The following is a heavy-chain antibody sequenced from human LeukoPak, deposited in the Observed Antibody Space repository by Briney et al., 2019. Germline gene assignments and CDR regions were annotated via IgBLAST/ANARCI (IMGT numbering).Heavy chain of an antibody. J-gene: IGHJ5*02. CDR2: IYYSGST. D-gene: IGHD3-9*01. CDR1: GGSISSSSYY. CDR3: ARVDPLTGKPFNL. Sequence: SETLSLTCTVSGGSISSSSYYWGWIRQPPGKGLEWIGYIYYSGSTNYNPSLKSRVTISVDTSKNQFSLKLSSVTAADTAVYYCARVDPLTGKPFNLWGQGTLVTVSS. V-gene: IGHV4-61*05.